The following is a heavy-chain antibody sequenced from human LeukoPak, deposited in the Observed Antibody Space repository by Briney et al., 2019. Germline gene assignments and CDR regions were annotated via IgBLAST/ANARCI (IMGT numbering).Heavy chain of an antibody. D-gene: IGHD4-17*01. Sequence: GGSLRLSCAASGFTFSGSAMHWVRQASGKGLEWVGRIRSKANSYATAYAASVKGRFTISRDDSKNTAYLQMNSLKTEDTAVYYCTRHSLMTTVTTTFDYWGQGTLVTVSS. CDR3: TRHSLMTTVTTTFDY. CDR2: IRSKANSYAT. V-gene: IGHV3-73*01. J-gene: IGHJ4*02. CDR1: GFTFSGSA.